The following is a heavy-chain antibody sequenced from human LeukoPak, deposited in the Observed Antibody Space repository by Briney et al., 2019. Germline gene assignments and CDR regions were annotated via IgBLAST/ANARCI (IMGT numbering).Heavy chain of an antibody. CDR1: GFTFSSSA. CDR2: ISNNGGYT. Sequence: GGSLRLSCAASGFTFSSSAMSWVRQAPGKGLEWVSAISNNGGYTYCADSVQGRFTISRDNSKSTLCLQMNSLRAEDTAVYYCAKQLGYCSDGSCYFPYWGQGTLVTVSS. V-gene: IGHV3-23*01. CDR3: AKQLGYCSDGSCYFPY. J-gene: IGHJ4*02. D-gene: IGHD2-15*01.